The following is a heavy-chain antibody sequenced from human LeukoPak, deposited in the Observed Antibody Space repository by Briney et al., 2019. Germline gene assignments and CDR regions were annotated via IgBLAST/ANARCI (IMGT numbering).Heavy chain of an antibody. CDR1: GGSISSGDYY. V-gene: IGHV4-30-4*02. J-gene: IGHJ6*03. CDR3: AREQPHYCYMDV. D-gene: IGHD5-18*01. CDR2: IYYNGST. Sequence: PSETLSLTCTVSGGSISSGDYYWSWIRQPPGKGLEWIGYIYYNGSTYYNPSLKSRVTISVDTSKNQFSLKLSSVTAADTAVYYCAREQPHYCYMDVWGKGTTVTVSS.